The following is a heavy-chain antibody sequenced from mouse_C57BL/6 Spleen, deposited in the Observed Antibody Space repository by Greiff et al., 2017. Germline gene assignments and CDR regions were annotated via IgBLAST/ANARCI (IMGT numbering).Heavy chain of an antibody. CDR3: ARDPVYYGNYMDY. CDR1: GFTFSSYA. Sequence: EVQLVESGGGLVKPGGSLKLSCAASGFTFSSYAMSWVRQTPEKRLEWVATISDGGSYTYYPDNVKGRFTISRDNAKNNLYLQMSHLKSEDTAMYYCARDPVYYGNYMDYWGQGTSVTVSS. CDR2: ISDGGSYT. V-gene: IGHV5-4*01. D-gene: IGHD2-1*01. J-gene: IGHJ4*01.